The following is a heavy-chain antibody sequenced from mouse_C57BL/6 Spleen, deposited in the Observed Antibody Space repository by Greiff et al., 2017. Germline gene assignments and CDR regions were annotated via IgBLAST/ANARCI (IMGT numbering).Heavy chain of an antibody. V-gene: IGHV1-26*01. CDR1: GYTFTDYY. CDR2: INPNNGGT. D-gene: IGHD2-2*01. CDR3: ARYGYDVADY. J-gene: IGHJ2*01. Sequence: EVQLQQSGPELVKPGASVKISCKASGYTFTDYYMNWVKQSHGKSLEWIGDINPNNGGTSYNQKFKGKATLTVDKSSSTAYMELRSLTSEDSAVYYCARYGYDVADYWGQGTTLTVSS.